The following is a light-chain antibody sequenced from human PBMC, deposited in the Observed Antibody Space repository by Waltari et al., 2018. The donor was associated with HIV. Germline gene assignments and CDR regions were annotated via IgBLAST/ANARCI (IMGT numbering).Light chain of an antibody. CDR2: GAS. Sequence: VLTQSPASLSLSPGETVTLSCTASQNVNTNLAWYQHRPGPAPRLVMFGASTRSAGLPARFIGGGSETNFTLTIRNVQSEDFAVYYCQQYEFWPTFGQGTKV. CDR3: QQYEFWPT. J-gene: IGKJ1*01. V-gene: IGKV3-15*01. CDR1: QNVNTN.